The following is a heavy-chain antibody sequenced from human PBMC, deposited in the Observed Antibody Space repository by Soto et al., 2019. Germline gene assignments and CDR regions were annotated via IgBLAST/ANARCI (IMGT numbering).Heavy chain of an antibody. V-gene: IGHV1-8*01. D-gene: IGHD6-13*01. CDR2: MNPNSGNT. CDR1: GYTFTSYD. CDR3: ARGRYRRSGYSSSWYPTQSNY. J-gene: IGHJ4*02. Sequence: ASVKVSCKASGYTFTSYDINWVLRVTGQGLEWMGWMNPNSGNTGYAQKFQGRVTMTRNTSISTAYMELSSLRSEDTAVYYCARGRYRRSGYSSSWYPTQSNYWGQGTLVTVSS.